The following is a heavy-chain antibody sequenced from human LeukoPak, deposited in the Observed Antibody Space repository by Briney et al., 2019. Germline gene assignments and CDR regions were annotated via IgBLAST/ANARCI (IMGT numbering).Heavy chain of an antibody. J-gene: IGHJ4*02. CDR2: IIPILGIA. V-gene: IGHV1-69*04. CDR1: GGTFSSYA. Sequence: ASVKVSCKASGGTFSSYAISWVRQAPGQGLEWMGRIIPILGIANYAQKFQGRVTITAEKSTSTTYMELSSLRSEDTAVYYCARVKCSGGSCYSGSDYWGQGTLVTVSS. CDR3: ARVKCSGGSCYSGSDY. D-gene: IGHD2-15*01.